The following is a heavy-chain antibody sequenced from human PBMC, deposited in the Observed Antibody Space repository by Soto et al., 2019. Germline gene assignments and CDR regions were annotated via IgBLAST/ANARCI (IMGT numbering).Heavy chain of an antibody. Sequence: EVQLVESGGGLVQPGRTLRLSCTVSGFTFGDYGMSWFRQAPGKGPEWVSSIGRKAYGGTTEYAASVTGRFTISRDDSKNIAYLQMNSLKTEDTAVYYCARVNHYTTTWSSNNNYFDPWGQGTLVTVSS. CDR2: IGRKAYGGTT. V-gene: IGHV3-49*03. J-gene: IGHJ5*02. D-gene: IGHD1-1*01. CDR1: GFTFGDYG. CDR3: ARVNHYTTTWSSNNNYFDP.